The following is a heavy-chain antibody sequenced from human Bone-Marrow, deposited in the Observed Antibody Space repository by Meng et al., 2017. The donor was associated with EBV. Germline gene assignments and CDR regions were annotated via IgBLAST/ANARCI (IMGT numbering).Heavy chain of an antibody. J-gene: IGHJ4*02. CDR2: IYSGGST. CDR3: ASLRQGDYFDY. V-gene: IGHV3-53*01. CDR1: GFTVTNNY. Sequence: EGRLVGPGAGFVQPGGSLVLSGSASGFTVTNNYMSWVRQAPGKGPEWVSVIYSGGSTFYRDSVKGRFTISRDSSKNTLYLQMDNLRAEDTAVYYCASLRQGDYFDYWGQGTLVTVSS. D-gene: IGHD3-16*01.